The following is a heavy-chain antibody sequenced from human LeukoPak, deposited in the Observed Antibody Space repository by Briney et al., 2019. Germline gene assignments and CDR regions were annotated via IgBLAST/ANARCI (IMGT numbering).Heavy chain of an antibody. Sequence: PGGSLRLSCAASGVTVGNNYMSWVRQPPGKGLEWISVIYSDGSTYYADSVKGRFTISRDSSENTLYLQMNSLRAEDTAVYYFARDPGGGPTHGFWGQGTLVTVSS. CDR1: GVTVGNNY. J-gene: IGHJ4*02. D-gene: IGHD1-26*01. CDR3: ARDPGGGPTHGF. CDR2: IYSDGST. V-gene: IGHV3-53*05.